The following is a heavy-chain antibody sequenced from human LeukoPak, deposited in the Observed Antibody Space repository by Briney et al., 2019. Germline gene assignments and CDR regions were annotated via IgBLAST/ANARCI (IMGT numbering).Heavy chain of an antibody. J-gene: IGHJ5*02. CDR2: IYDSGST. Sequence: PSETLSLTCTVSGGSIRSSYYYWGWIRQPPGKGLEWIGSIYDSGSTYYNPSLKSRVTISVDTSKNQFSLKLNSVTAADTAVYYCAGASGGEQWLSLVSWGQGTLVTVSS. V-gene: IGHV4-39*07. CDR1: GGSIRSSYYY. D-gene: IGHD6-19*01. CDR3: AGASGGEQWLSLVS.